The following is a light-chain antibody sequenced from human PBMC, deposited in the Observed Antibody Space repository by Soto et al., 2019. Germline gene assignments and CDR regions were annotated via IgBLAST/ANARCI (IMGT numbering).Light chain of an antibody. J-gene: IGKJ1*01. CDR3: QQYTNTNNPWM. V-gene: IGKV1-5*01. Sequence: DIQVTQSPPTLSSSVGDRVTSTCRGSQTISTWMAWYQQKPGKAPKLLVYDASTLQSGVASRFSGSGSGTEFTLIISGLQPDDSATYYCQQYTNTNNPWMFGQGTKVDIK. CDR2: DAS. CDR1: QTISTW.